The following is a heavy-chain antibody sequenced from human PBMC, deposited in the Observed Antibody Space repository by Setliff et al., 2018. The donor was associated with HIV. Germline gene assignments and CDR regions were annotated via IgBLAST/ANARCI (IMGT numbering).Heavy chain of an antibody. J-gene: IGHJ6*04. CDR2: IYYSGRT. D-gene: IGHD2-15*01. CDR1: GDSLSGYY. V-gene: IGHV4-59*01. CDR3: ARGWELLPYWALNV. Sequence: PSETLSLTCTVSGDSLSGYYWNWIRQPPGKGLEWIGYIYYSGRTDYNPSFRRRASISLDTSKNQFSQKLNSVTAADSAIYYCARGWELLPYWALNVWGKGTTVTVSS.